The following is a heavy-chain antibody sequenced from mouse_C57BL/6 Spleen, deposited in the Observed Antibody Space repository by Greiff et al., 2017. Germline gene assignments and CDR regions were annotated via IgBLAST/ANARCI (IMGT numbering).Heavy chain of an antibody. CDR3: AREELRSAMDD. Sequence: VQLQQSGAELVRPGASVKLSCKASGYTFTDYYIHWVKQRPGQGLEWIARIYPGSGSTYYNEKFKGKDTLTVEKSSSTASMQLSSLTSEDSAVYFYAREELRSAMDDWGQGTSVTVSS. D-gene: IGHD1-1*01. CDR2: IYPGSGST. V-gene: IGHV1-76*01. CDR1: GYTFTDYY. J-gene: IGHJ4*01.